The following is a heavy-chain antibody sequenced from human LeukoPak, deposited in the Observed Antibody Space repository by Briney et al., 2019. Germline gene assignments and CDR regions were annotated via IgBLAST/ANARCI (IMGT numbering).Heavy chain of an antibody. CDR2: INPNSGGT. Sequence: ASVKVSCKASGYTFTGYYMRWVRQAPGQGLEWMGWINPNSGGTNYAQKFQGRVTMTRDTSTSTAYMELSRLRSDDTAVYYCARERITMIVVVPNDYYYGMDVWGQGTTVTVSS. D-gene: IGHD3-22*01. CDR3: ARERITMIVVVPNDYYYGMDV. V-gene: IGHV1-2*02. CDR1: GYTFTGYY. J-gene: IGHJ6*02.